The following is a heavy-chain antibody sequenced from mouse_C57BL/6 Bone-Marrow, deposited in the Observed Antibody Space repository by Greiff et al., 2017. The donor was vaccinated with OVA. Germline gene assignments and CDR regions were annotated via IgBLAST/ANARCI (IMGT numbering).Heavy chain of an antibody. J-gene: IGHJ4*01. V-gene: IGHV1-64*01. CDR3: ARCIFYGNHCAIDY. D-gene: IGHD2-1*01. CDR2: IHPNSGST. CDR1: GYTFTSYW. Sequence: QVQLQQPGAELVKPGASVKLSCKASGYTFTSYWMHWVKQRPGQGLEWIGMIHPNSGSTNYNEKFKSKATLTVDKSSSTAYMQLSSLTSEDSAVYYCARCIFYGNHCAIDYGCQGTTVTVSS.